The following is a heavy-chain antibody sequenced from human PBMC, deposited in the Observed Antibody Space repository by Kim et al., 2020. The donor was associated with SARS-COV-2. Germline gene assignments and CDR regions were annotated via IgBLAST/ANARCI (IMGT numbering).Heavy chain of an antibody. CDR1: GGTFSSYA. CDR2: IIPIFGTA. D-gene: IGHD6-13*01. J-gene: IGHJ6*02. V-gene: IGHV1-69*13. CDR3: ARAELINIAAAGTYYYYYGMDV. Sequence: SVKVSCKASGGTFSSYAISWVRQAPGQGLEWMGGIIPIFGTANYAQKFQGRVTITADESTSTAYMELSSLRSEDTAVYYCARAELINIAAAGTYYYYYGMDVWGQGTTVTVSS.